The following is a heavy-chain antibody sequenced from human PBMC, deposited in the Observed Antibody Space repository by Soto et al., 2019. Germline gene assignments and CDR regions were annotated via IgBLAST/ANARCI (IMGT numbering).Heavy chain of an antibody. V-gene: IGHV3-23*01. CDR2: ISSSGGST. CDR3: AKDPNGDHVGGFEM. Sequence: PGGSLRLSCAASGFTFNNYAMSWVRQAPGKGLEWVSGISSSGGSTYYADSVKGRFTISGDNSKNTLSLEMNSLRAEDTALYYCAKDPNGDHVGGFEMWGQGTKVTVSS. D-gene: IGHD4-17*01. CDR1: GFTFNNYA. J-gene: IGHJ3*02.